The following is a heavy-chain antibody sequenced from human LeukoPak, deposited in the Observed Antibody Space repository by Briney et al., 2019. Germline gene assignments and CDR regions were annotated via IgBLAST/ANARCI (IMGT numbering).Heavy chain of an antibody. J-gene: IGHJ6*03. CDR2: ISSSSSYI. Sequence: PGGSLRLSCAASGFTFSSYSMHWVRQAPGKGLEWVSSISSSSSYIYYADSVKGRFTISRDNAKNSLYLQMNSLRAEDTAVYYCASMALLYYDFWSGYRDMDVWGKGTTVTVSS. D-gene: IGHD3-3*01. CDR1: GFTFSSYS. V-gene: IGHV3-21*01. CDR3: ASMALLYYDFWSGYRDMDV.